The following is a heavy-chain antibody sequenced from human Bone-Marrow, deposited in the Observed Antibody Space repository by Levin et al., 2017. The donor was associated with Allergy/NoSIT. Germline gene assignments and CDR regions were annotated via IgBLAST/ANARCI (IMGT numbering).Heavy chain of an antibody. CDR3: SRGLRSGS. J-gene: IGHJ4*02. Sequence: KGLEWIGEINPSGSTNYNPSLKSRLTISVDTSKNHFSLNLSSVTATDTAVYYCSRGLRSGSWGQGTLVTVSS. V-gene: IGHV4-34*01. CDR2: INPSGST. D-gene: IGHD6-25*01.